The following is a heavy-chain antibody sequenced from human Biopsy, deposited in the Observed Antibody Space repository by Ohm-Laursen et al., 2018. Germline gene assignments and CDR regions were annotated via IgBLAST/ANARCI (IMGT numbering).Heavy chain of an antibody. J-gene: IGHJ4*02. D-gene: IGHD3-16*02. CDR2: LRPLNGDP. V-gene: IGHV1-18*01. CDR3: ARGEVTFGELIVSLDS. CDR1: GYNFISYS. Sequence: ASVKVSCKTSGYNFISYSIHWVRQAPGQGLEWLGWLRPLNGDPKYGQKFQDRVTMTTDTSTSTVYMELTSLRSDDTAVYYCARGEVTFGELIVSLDSWGQGTLVIVSS.